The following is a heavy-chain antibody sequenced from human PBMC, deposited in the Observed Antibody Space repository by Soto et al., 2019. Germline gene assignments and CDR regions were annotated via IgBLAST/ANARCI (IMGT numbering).Heavy chain of an antibody. V-gene: IGHV3-30*18. CDR3: AKGTDRATGAFDI. CDR1: GFTFSSYG. D-gene: IGHD5-18*01. J-gene: IGHJ3*02. Sequence: GGSLRLSCAASGFTFSSYGMHWVRQAPGKGLEWVAVISYDGSNKYYADSVKGRFTISRDNSKNTLYLQMNSLRAEDTAVYYCAKGTDRATGAFDIWGQGTMVTVSS. CDR2: ISYDGSNK.